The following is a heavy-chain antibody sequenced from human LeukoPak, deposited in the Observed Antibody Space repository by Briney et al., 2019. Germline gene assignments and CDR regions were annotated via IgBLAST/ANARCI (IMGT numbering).Heavy chain of an antibody. V-gene: IGHV3-43*01. CDR2: ISWDGGST. Sequence: GGSLRLSCAASGFTFDDYTMHWVRQAPGKGLEWVSLISWDGGSTYYADSVKGRFIISRDNSKNSLYLQMNSLRTEDTALYYCAKDMWYYDYVWGSRVTLSFDYWGQGTLVTVSS. CDR3: AKDMWYYDYVWGSRVTLSFDY. CDR1: GFTFDDYT. D-gene: IGHD3-16*01. J-gene: IGHJ4*02.